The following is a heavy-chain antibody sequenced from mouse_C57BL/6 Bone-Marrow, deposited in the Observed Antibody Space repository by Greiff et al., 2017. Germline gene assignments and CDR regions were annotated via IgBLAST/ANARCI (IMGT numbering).Heavy chain of an antibody. CDR2: IDPSDSYT. CDR1: GYTFTSYW. D-gene: IGHD1-1*01. V-gene: IGHV1-59*01. Sequence: QVQLQQSGAELVRPGTSVKLSCKASGYTFTSYWMHWVKQRPGQGLEWIGVIDPSDSYTNYNQKFKGKATLTVDTSSSTAYMQLSSLTSEDSAVYYCAPSYYYGSHWYFDVWGTGTTVTVSS. CDR3: APSYYYGSHWYFDV. J-gene: IGHJ1*03.